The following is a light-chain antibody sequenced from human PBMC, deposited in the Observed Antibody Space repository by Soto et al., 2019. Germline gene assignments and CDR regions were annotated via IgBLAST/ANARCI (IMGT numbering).Light chain of an antibody. V-gene: IGKV3-20*01. CDR2: GAS. CDR1: QSVSSSY. CDR3: QQYGSSPPT. J-gene: IGKJ1*01. Sequence: DIVLTQSPGTLSMSPGERATLSCRASQSVSSSYLAWYQQKPGQAPRLLIYGASSRATGIPDRFSGSGSGTDFTLTISRLEPEDFAVYYCQQYGSSPPTFGRGTKVDIK.